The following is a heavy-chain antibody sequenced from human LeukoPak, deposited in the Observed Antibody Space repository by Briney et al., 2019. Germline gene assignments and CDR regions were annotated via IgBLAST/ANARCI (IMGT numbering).Heavy chain of an antibody. CDR3: AREKVGCSGGSCYSGAFDI. D-gene: IGHD2-15*01. CDR2: INHSGST. CDR1: GGSFSGYY. J-gene: IGHJ3*02. Sequence: PSETLSLTCAVYGGSFSGYYWSWIRQPPGKGLEWIGEINHSGSTNYNPSLKSRVTISVDTSKNQFSLKLSSVTAADTAVYYCAREKVGCSGGSCYSGAFDIWGQGTMVTVSS. V-gene: IGHV4-34*01.